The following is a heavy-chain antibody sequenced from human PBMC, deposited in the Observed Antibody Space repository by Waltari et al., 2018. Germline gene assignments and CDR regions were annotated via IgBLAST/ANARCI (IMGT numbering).Heavy chain of an antibody. J-gene: IGHJ6*02. D-gene: IGHD6-19*01. CDR1: GGTFSSYA. CDR2: IIPIFGTA. V-gene: IGHV1-69*13. Sequence: QVQLVQSGAEVKKPGSSVKVSCKASGGTFSSYAISWVRQAPGHGLEWMGGIIPIFGTANYAQKFQGRVTITADESTSTAYMELSSLRSEDTAVYYCARSLIAVAGNDYYYYGMDVWGQGTTVTVSS. CDR3: ARSLIAVAGNDYYYYGMDV.